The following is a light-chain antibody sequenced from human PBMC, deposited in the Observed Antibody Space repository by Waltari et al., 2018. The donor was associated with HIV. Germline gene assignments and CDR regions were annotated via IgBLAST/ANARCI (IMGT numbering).Light chain of an antibody. CDR2: DVS. CDR3: CSYAGSSTYV. V-gene: IGLV2-11*01. J-gene: IGLJ1*01. CDR1: SSDVGGYNY. Sequence: QSALTQPRSVSGSPGQSVTISCTGTSSDVGGYNYVSWYQQHPGKALKLMIYDVSKRPSGVPDRFSGSKSGNTASLTISGLQAEDEADYYCCSYAGSSTYVFGTGTKVTVL.